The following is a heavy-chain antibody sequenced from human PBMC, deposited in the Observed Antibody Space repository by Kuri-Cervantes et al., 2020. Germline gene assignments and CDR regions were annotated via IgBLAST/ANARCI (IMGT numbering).Heavy chain of an antibody. V-gene: IGHV4-59*12. CDR2: NYHSGSTNYNSGST. D-gene: IGHD3-9*01. J-gene: IGHJ6*02. CDR1: GGSINTCY. Sequence: GSLRLSCTVSGGSINTCYWSWIRQPPGKGLEWIGNNYHSGSTNYNSGSTNYNPSLKSRVTISVDRSKNQFSLKLSSLTAADTAVYYCARGRYSYYDILTGGMDVWGQGTTVTVSS. CDR3: ARGRYSYYDILTGGMDV.